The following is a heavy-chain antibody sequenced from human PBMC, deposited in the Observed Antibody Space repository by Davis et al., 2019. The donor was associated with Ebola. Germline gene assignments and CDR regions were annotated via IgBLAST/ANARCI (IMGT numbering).Heavy chain of an antibody. Sequence: GESLKISRVASGFTFSAYDMHWVRQITGKRLEWVSAISSAGDTYYAGSVKGRFTISRENAKNSLYLQMNSLRAGDTAVYFCARGFCSGGSCYGGFDSWGQGVLVTVSS. V-gene: IGHV3-13*01. CDR3: ARGFCSGGSCYGGFDS. J-gene: IGHJ4*02. CDR2: ISSAGDT. D-gene: IGHD2-15*01. CDR1: GFTFSAYD.